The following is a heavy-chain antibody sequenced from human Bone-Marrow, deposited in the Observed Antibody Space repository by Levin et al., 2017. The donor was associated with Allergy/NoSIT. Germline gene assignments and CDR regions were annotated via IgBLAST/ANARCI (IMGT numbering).Heavy chain of an antibody. CDR3: ARGQLAMYVPVDL. D-gene: IGHD3-10*01. V-gene: IGHV4-31*03. Sequence: SETLSLTCTVSGASINVGAYYWSWIRHYPGKGLEWIGSIDYSGTTDYTPSLKSRVTISGDTSEHQFSLRLTSVTGADTAVYYCARGQLAMYVPVDLWCQGILVTVSS. CDR1: GASINVGAYY. CDR2: IDYSGTT. J-gene: IGHJ4*02.